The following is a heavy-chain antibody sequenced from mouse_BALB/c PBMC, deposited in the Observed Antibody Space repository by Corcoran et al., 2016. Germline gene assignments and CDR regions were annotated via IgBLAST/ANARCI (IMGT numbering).Heavy chain of an antibody. CDR3: ARWDWYFDV. Sequence: EVQLQQSGAELVKPGASVKLSCTASGFNIKDTYMHWVKQRPEQGLEWIARIDPANGNTKYDPKFQGKATITADTSSNTAYLQLSSLTSDDTAVYYCARWDWYFDVWGAGTTVTVSS. V-gene: IGHV14-3*02. CDR2: IDPANGNT. J-gene: IGHJ1*01. CDR1: GFNIKDTY.